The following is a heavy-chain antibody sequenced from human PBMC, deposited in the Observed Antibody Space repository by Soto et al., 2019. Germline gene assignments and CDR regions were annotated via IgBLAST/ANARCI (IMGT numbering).Heavy chain of an antibody. J-gene: IGHJ4*02. Sequence: QVQLVQSGAEVKKPGASVKVSCKASGYTFTTYYIHWVRQAPGQGLEWIGVINPSGGSATYTQNCKDRVTIARDTSTSTVTMELGSLTTDDTALYYCARSPLLGWLQSWHFEYWGQGALVTVSS. V-gene: IGHV1-46*01. CDR3: ARSPLLGWLQSWHFEY. CDR1: GYTFTTYY. D-gene: IGHD5-12*01. CDR2: INPSGGSA.